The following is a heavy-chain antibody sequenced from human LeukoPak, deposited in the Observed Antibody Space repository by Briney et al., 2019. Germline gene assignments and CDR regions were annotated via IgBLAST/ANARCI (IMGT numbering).Heavy chain of an antibody. Sequence: SETLSLTCTVSGGSISSYYWSWIRQPPGKGLEWIGEINHSGSTNYNPSLKSRVTISVDTSKNQFSLKLSSVTAADTAVYYCARRLLWFGELWFDPWGQGTLVTVSS. CDR2: INHSGST. CDR3: ARRLLWFGELWFDP. CDR1: GGSISSYY. J-gene: IGHJ5*02. D-gene: IGHD3-10*01. V-gene: IGHV4-34*01.